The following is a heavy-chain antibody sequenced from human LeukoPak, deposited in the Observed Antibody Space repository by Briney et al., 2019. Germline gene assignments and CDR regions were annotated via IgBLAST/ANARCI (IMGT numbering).Heavy chain of an antibody. CDR3: ARLGVGYCSGGSCYAANKYFDY. Sequence: PSETLSLTCTVSGGSISSYYWSWIRQPPGKGLEWIGYIYYSGSTNYNPSLKSRVTISVDTSKNQFSLKLSSVTAADTAVYYCARLGVGYCSGGSCYAANKYFDYWGQGTLVTVSS. D-gene: IGHD2-15*01. CDR2: IYYSGST. J-gene: IGHJ4*02. CDR1: GGSISSYY. V-gene: IGHV4-59*01.